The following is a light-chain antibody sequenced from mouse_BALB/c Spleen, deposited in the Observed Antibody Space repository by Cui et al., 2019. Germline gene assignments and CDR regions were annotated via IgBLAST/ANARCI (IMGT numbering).Light chain of an antibody. CDR3: QNDYSYPFT. J-gene: IGKJ4*01. V-gene: IGKV8-19*01. CDR2: WAS. Sequence: DIVMTQSPSSLTVTAGAKVTMSCKSSQSLLNSGNQKNYLTWYQQKPGQPPKLLNYWASTRESGVPDRFTGSGSGTDFTLTISSVQAEDLAVYYCQNDYSYPFTFGSGTKLEIK. CDR1: QSLLNSGNQKNY.